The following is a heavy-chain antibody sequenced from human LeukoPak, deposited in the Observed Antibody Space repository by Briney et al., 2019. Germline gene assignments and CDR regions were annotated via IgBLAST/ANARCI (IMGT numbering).Heavy chain of an antibody. CDR2: IIPIFGTA. CDR1: GGTFSSYA. V-gene: IGHV1-69*13. J-gene: IGHJ6*02. CDR3: ARWYDSSGSYYYYGMDV. Sequence: ASVKVSCKASGGTFSSYAISWVRQAPGQGLEWMGGIIPIFGTANYAQKFQGRVTVTADESTSTAYMELSSLRSEDTAVYYCARWYDSSGSYYYYGMDVWGQGTTVTVSS. D-gene: IGHD3-22*01.